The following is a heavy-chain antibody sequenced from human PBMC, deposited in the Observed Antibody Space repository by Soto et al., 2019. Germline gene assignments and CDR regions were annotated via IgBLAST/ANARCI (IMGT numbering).Heavy chain of an antibody. D-gene: IGHD6-13*01. CDR1: GFTFSSYA. Sequence: PGGSLRLSCAASGFTFSSYAMSWVRQAPGKGLEWVSAISGSGGSTYYADSVKGRFTISRDNSKNTLYLQMNSLRAEDTAVYYCATSTGRSSLVFYYYYGMDVWGQGTTVTVSS. CDR2: ISGSGGST. V-gene: IGHV3-23*01. CDR3: ATSTGRSSLVFYYYYGMDV. J-gene: IGHJ6*02.